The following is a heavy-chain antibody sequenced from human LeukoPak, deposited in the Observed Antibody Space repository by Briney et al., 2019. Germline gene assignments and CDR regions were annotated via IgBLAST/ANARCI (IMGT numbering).Heavy chain of an antibody. J-gene: IGHJ4*02. CDR3: ARAGASGSYCDY. V-gene: IGHV3-30*03. D-gene: IGHD1-26*01. Sequence: PGGSLRLSCAASGFTFSSYGMHWVRQAPGKGLEWVAVISYDGSNKYYADSVKGRFTISRDNSKNTLYLQMNSLRAEDTAVYYCARAGASGSYCDYWGQGTLVTVSS. CDR1: GFTFSSYG. CDR2: ISYDGSNK.